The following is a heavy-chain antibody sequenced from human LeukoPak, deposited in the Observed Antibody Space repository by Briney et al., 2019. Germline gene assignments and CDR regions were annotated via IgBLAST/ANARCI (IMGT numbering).Heavy chain of an antibody. J-gene: IGHJ4*02. CDR2: ISYDGTHE. V-gene: IGHV3-30*04. D-gene: IGHD2-15*01. Sequence: GGSLRLSCTTSGFIFGDYAMSWFRQAPGKGLEWVAIISYDGTHEYYADSVRGRFTISRDSSKNTLYLQMNSLRAEDTAVYYCSRDQYCTGGSCSSFDYWGQGTLVTVSS. CDR1: GFIFGDYA. CDR3: SRDQYCTGGSCSSFDY.